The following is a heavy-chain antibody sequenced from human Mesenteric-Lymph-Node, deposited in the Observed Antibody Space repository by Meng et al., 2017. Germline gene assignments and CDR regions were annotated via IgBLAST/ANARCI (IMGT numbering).Heavy chain of an antibody. J-gene: IGHJ4*02. CDR3: GRTARNPDS. Sequence: GESLKISCAASGFTFSSYSMNWVRQAPGKGLEWVSSISSSGSTIYYADSVKGRFTISRDNAKNSLYLQMNSLRAEDTAVYYCGRTARNPDSWGQGTLVTVSS. CDR2: ISSSGSTI. CDR1: GFTFSSYS. V-gene: IGHV3-48*04.